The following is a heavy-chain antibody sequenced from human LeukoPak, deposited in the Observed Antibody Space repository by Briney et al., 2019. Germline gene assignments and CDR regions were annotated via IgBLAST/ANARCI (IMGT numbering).Heavy chain of an antibody. D-gene: IGHD6-19*01. V-gene: IGHV3-48*03. CDR1: GFTFSSYE. CDR2: ISSSGSAI. Sequence: GGSLRLSCAGSGFTFSSYEMNWVRQAPGKGLEWVSKISSSGSAIYYADSVKGRFTISRDNAKSTLYLQMNSLRAEDTAVYYCARGGSLGYWGQGTLVTAST. J-gene: IGHJ4*02. CDR3: ARGGSLGY.